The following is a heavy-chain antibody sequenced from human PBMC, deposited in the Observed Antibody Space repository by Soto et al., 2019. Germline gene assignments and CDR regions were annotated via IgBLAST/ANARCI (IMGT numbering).Heavy chain of an antibody. D-gene: IGHD6-19*01. CDR1: GFTFSSYS. CDR3: ARVGAYSSGWSTNLGEYGMDV. J-gene: IGHJ6*02. CDR2: ISSSSSTI. V-gene: IGHV3-48*02. Sequence: GGSLRLSCAASGFTFSSYSMNWVRQAPGKGLEWVSYISSSSSTIYYADSVKGRFTISRDNAKNSLYLQMNSLRDEDTAVYYCARVGAYSSGWSTNLGEYGMDVWGQGTTVTVSS.